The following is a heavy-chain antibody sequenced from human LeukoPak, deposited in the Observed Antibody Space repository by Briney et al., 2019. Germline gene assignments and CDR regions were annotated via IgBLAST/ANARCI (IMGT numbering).Heavy chain of an antibody. Sequence: PSETLSLTCAVYGGSFSGYYWSWIRQPPGKGLEWIGEINHSGSTNYNPSLKSRVTISVDTSKNQFSLKLSSVTAADTAVYYCARDDFWSGYSNWGQGTLVTVSS. V-gene: IGHV4-34*01. D-gene: IGHD3-3*01. J-gene: IGHJ4*02. CDR3: ARDDFWSGYSN. CDR2: INHSGST. CDR1: GGSFSGYY.